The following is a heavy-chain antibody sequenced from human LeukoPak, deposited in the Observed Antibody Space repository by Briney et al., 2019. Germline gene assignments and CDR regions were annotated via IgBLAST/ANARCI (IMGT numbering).Heavy chain of an antibody. Sequence: SETLSLTCTVSGGSISSYYWSWIRQPAGKGLEWIWRIYTSGSTNYNPSLKSRVTMSVDTSKNQFSLKLSSVTAADTAVYYCARDRAVAGTIWFDPWGQGTLVTVSS. CDR1: GGSISSYY. CDR2: IYTSGST. V-gene: IGHV4-4*07. D-gene: IGHD6-19*01. CDR3: ARDRAVAGTIWFDP. J-gene: IGHJ5*02.